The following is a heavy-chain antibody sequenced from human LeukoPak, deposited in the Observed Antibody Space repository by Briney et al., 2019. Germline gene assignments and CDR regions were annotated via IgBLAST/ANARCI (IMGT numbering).Heavy chain of an antibody. D-gene: IGHD5-24*01. CDR2: ISRSGSTK. Sequence: GGSLRLSCAASGFTFSDYNMRWIRQAPGKGLEWVSSISRSGSTKYYADSVKGRFTISRDNSKNSLYLQMNSLRAEDTALYYCAKDRDGYNYGPIDYWGQGTLVTVSS. J-gene: IGHJ4*02. CDR1: GFTFSDYN. V-gene: IGHV3-11*01. CDR3: AKDRDGYNYGPIDY.